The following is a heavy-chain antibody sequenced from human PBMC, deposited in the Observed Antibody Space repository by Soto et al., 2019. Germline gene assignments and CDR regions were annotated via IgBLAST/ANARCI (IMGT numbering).Heavy chain of an antibody. J-gene: IGHJ4*02. V-gene: IGHV1-18*01. CDR2: ISTYNGKT. D-gene: IGHD6-13*01. Sequence: QVQLVQSGAEVKKPGASVTVSCKTSGYTFSTYPISWVRQAPGQGLGWVGWISTYNGKTNYGQKFQGRVTITTDTSASTAYMNLRNLRSDDTAVYYCARDRVEAALGTFDQWGQGTLVTVSS. CDR1: GYTFSTYP. CDR3: ARDRVEAALGTFDQ.